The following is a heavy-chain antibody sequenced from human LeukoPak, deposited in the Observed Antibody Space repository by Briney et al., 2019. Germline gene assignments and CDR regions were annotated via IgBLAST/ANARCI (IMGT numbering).Heavy chain of an antibody. CDR3: ARGPPYVLRYFDWLQTNWFDP. CDR2: INHSGST. D-gene: IGHD3-9*01. J-gene: IGHJ5*02. CDR1: GGSFSGYY. Sequence: SGTLSLTCAVYGGSFSGYYWSWIRQPPGKGLEWIGEINHSGSTNYNPSLKSRVTISVDTSKNQFSLKLSSVTAADTAVYYCARGPPYVLRYFDWLQTNWFDPWGQGTLVTVSS. V-gene: IGHV4-34*01.